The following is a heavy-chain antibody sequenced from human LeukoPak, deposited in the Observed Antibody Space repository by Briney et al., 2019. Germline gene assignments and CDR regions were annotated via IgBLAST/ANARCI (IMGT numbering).Heavy chain of an antibody. J-gene: IGHJ3*02. CDR3: ARVVESDAFDI. V-gene: IGHV3-74*01. Sequence: GGSLRLSCAASGFTFSNAWMSWVRQAPGKGLVWVSRINSDGSSTSYADSVKGRFTISRDNAKNTLYLQMNSLRAEDTAVYYCARVVESDAFDIWGQGTMVTVS. CDR1: GFTFSNAW. D-gene: IGHD2-21*01. CDR2: INSDGSST.